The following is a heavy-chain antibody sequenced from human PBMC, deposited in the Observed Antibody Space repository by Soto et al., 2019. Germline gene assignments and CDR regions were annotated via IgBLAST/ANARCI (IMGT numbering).Heavy chain of an antibody. V-gene: IGHV3-23*01. CDR3: ASRSSGWYFDY. CDR2: ISGSGGST. CDR1: GFTFSNYA. D-gene: IGHD6-19*01. Sequence: EVQLLESGGGLVQPGGSLRLSCAASGFTFSNYAISWFRQAPGKGLEWVSIISGSGGSTYYADSVKGRFIISRDNSKNTLYLQMNSLRAEDTAVYYCASRSSGWYFDYWGQGTLVTVSS. J-gene: IGHJ4*02.